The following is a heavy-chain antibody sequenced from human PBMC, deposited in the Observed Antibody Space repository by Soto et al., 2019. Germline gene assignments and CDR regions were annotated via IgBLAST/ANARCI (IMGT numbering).Heavy chain of an antibody. Sequence: EVQLVESGGALVQPGGSLRLSCAVSGFTFSDHYMDWVRQAPGKGLEWVGRIRNIANSYTTDYAASVKGRFTISRDDSKTSWYLKINPIKPEDGAMYYCARRITETPPAEGGPGGQGTLFPFSS. J-gene: IGHJ5*02. D-gene: IGHD1-20*01. CDR3: ARRITETPPAEGGP. CDR2: IRNIANSYTT. V-gene: IGHV3-72*01. CDR1: GFTFSDHY.